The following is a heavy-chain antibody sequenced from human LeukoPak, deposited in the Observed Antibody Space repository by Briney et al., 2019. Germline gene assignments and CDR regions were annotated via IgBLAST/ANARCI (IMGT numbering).Heavy chain of an antibody. CDR2: INHSGST. Sequence: SETLSLTCAVYGGSFSGYYWSWIRQPPGKGLEWIGEINHSGSTNYNPSLKSRVTISVDTSKNQSSLKLSSVTAADTAVYYCASLTGDGDYWGQGTLVTVSS. D-gene: IGHD7-27*01. CDR3: ASLTGDGDY. V-gene: IGHV4-34*01. CDR1: GGSFSGYY. J-gene: IGHJ4*02.